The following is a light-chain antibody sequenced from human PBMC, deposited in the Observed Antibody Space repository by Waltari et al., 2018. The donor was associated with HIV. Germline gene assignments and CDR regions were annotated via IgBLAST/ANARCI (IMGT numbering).Light chain of an antibody. CDR3: ATWDDSLNGYV. CDR2: FNN. V-gene: IGLV1-44*01. Sequence: QSVLTQPPSAFGTPGQRVTISCSGSNSNIGSNTVNWYQHLPGTAPKLLIYFNNQRPSGVPDLFSGSTSGTSASLAISGLQSEDEADYYCATWDDSLNGYVFGTGTKVTVL. CDR1: NSNIGSNT. J-gene: IGLJ1*01.